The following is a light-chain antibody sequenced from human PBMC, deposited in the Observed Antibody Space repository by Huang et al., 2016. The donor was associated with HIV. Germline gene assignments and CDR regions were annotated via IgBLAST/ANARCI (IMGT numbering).Light chain of an antibody. V-gene: IGKV1-39*01. Sequence: DIQMTQSPSSLSASVGDRVTITCRASQSISSYLNWYQQKPGKAPKLLIYAASSLQRGVLARFSGSGSGTDFSLTISSLQPEDFATYYCQQSYRTPITFGQGTRLEIK. CDR2: AAS. CDR3: QQSYRTPIT. CDR1: QSISSY. J-gene: IGKJ5*01.